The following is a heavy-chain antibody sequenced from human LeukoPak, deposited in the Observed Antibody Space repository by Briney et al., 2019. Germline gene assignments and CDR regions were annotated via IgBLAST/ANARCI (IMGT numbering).Heavy chain of an antibody. Sequence: GGSLRLSCAASGFTFSGYSMNWVRQAPGKGLEWVSSICTTSDYIPYADSLKGRFAISRDNAKNTLYLHMNSLRAEDTALYYFARGVIYSQGFDYWGQGSLVTVSS. CDR3: ARGVIYSQGFDY. CDR2: ICTTSDYI. D-gene: IGHD6-13*01. V-gene: IGHV3-21*01. CDR1: GFTFSGYS. J-gene: IGHJ4*02.